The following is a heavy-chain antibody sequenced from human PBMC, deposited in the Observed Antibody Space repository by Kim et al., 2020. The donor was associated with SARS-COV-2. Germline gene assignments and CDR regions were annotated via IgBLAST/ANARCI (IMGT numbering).Heavy chain of an antibody. V-gene: IGHV1-46*01. J-gene: IGHJ4*02. CDR3: ARDIRELAVAGTGY. Sequence: AQKFQGRVTMTRDTSTSTVYMELSSLRSEDTAVYYCARDIRELAVAGTGYWGQGTLVTVSS. D-gene: IGHD6-19*01.